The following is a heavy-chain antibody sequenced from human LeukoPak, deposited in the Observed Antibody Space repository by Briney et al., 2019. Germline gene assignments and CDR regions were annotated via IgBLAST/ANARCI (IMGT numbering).Heavy chain of an antibody. D-gene: IGHD3-10*01. J-gene: IGHJ4*02. Sequence: GGSLRLSCAASGFTFSSYSMNWVRQAPGKGLEWVSSISSSSSYIYYADSVKGRFTISRDNAKNSLHLQMNSLRAEDTAIYYCARDPTYDSGSPLGYGGQGTLVAVSS. CDR2: ISSSSSYI. CDR1: GFTFSSYS. CDR3: ARDPTYDSGSPLGY. V-gene: IGHV3-21*01.